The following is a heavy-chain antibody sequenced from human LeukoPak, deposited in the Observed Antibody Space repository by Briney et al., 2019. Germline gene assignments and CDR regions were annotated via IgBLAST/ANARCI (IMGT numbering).Heavy chain of an antibody. D-gene: IGHD2-15*01. Sequence: PGGSLRLSCAASGFTFSSYWMSWVHQATGKGLEWVANIKQDGSEKYYVDSVKGRFTISRDNAKNSLYLQMNSLRAEDTAVYYCARGPLVVVAATPLADYWGQGTLVTLSS. J-gene: IGHJ4*02. CDR3: ARGPLVVVAATPLADY. CDR1: GFTFSSYW. CDR2: IKQDGSEK. V-gene: IGHV3-7*01.